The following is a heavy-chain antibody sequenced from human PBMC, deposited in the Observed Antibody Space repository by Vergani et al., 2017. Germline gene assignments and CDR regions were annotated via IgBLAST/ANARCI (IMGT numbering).Heavy chain of an antibody. CDR1: GGTFSSYA. CDR3: AGDLGWYSGSFSGFDP. CDR2: IIPIFGTA. D-gene: IGHD6-6*01. V-gene: IGHV1-69*18. Sequence: QVQLVQSGAEVKKPGSSVKVSCKASGGTFSSYAISWVRQAPGQGLEWMGRIIPIFGTANYAQKFQGRATITADESTSKACMELSSLRSEDTAVYYCAGDLGWYSGSFSGFDPWGQGTLVTVSS. J-gene: IGHJ5*02.